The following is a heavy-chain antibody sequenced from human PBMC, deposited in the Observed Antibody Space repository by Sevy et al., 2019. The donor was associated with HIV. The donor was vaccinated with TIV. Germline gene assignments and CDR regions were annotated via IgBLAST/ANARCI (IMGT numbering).Heavy chain of an antibody. CDR2: MSGSGAIV. CDR1: GFTFSSYA. CDR3: ANSLVVLDGFDI. Sequence: GGSLRLSCAASGFTFSSYAMSWVRQAPGKGLEWVSAMSGSGAIVYYADSVKGRFTISRDNPKNTLYLQMSSLRAEDTALYYCANSLVVLDGFDIWGQGTRVTVSS. J-gene: IGHJ3*02. D-gene: IGHD2-8*02. V-gene: IGHV3-23*01.